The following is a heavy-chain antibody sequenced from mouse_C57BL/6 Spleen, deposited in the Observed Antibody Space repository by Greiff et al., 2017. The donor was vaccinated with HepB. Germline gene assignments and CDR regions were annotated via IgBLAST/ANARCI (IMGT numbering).Heavy chain of an antibody. Sequence: EVKVVESGGGLVKPGGSLKLSCAASGFTFSSYAMSWVRQTPEKRLEWVATISDGGSYTYYPDNVKCRFTFSRDNAKNNLYLQMSHLKSEDTAMYYCARDKTGSRWYFDVWGTGTTVTVSS. D-gene: IGHD4-1*01. CDR2: ISDGGSYT. V-gene: IGHV5-4*01. CDR1: GFTFSSYA. CDR3: ARDKTGSRWYFDV. J-gene: IGHJ1*03.